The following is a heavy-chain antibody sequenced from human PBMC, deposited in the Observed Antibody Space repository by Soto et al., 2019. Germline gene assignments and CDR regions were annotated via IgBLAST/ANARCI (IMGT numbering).Heavy chain of an antibody. CDR3: ARDLYYDGSGSTYGMDV. Sequence: QVQLVESGGGVVQPGRSLRLSCAASGFTFSSYVMHWVRQAPGKGLEWVAVIWYDGSNKYYADSVKGRFTISRDNSKNTLYLQMNSLRAEDTAVYYCARDLYYDGSGSTYGMDVWGQGTTVTVSS. V-gene: IGHV3-33*01. CDR2: IWYDGSNK. CDR1: GFTFSSYV. D-gene: IGHD3-10*01. J-gene: IGHJ6*02.